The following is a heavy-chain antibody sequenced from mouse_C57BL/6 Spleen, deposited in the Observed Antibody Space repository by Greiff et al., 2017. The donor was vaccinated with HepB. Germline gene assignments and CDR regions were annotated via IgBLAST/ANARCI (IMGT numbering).Heavy chain of an antibody. CDR1: GYTFTSYW. J-gene: IGHJ2*01. Sequence: QVQLQQPGAELVKPGASVKLSCKASGYTFTSYWMQWVKQRPGQGLEWIGEIDPSDSYTNYNQKFKGKATLTVDTSSSTAYMQLSSLRSEDSAVYYCASYDYLYFDYWGQGTTLTVSS. CDR3: ASYDYLYFDY. CDR2: IDPSDSYT. V-gene: IGHV1-50*01. D-gene: IGHD2-4*01.